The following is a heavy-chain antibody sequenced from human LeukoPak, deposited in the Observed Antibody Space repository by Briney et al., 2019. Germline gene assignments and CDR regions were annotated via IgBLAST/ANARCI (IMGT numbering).Heavy chain of an antibody. CDR1: GASFSGYY. CDR3: ARRRQWPYYFDY. J-gene: IGHJ4*02. V-gene: IGHV4-59*08. CDR2: IYYSGST. D-gene: IGHD6-19*01. Sequence: SETLSLTCAVYGASFSGYYWSWIRQPPGKGLEWIGYIYYSGSTNYNPSLKSRVTISVDTSKNQFSLKLSSVTAADTAVYYCARRRQWPYYFDYWGQGTLVTVSS.